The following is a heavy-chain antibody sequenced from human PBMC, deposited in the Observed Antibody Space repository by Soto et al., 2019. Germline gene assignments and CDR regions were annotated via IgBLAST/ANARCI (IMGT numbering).Heavy chain of an antibody. Sequence: ASVKVSCKASGYTFSSYYMNWVRQAPGQGLEWLGIINPSGGYTTYAQRFLGRVTMTSDTSTSTVHMELRSLRSDDTAVYYCARASGTYSLTDYWGQGTLVTVSS. CDR1: GYTFSSYY. CDR2: INPSGGYT. D-gene: IGHD1-26*01. J-gene: IGHJ4*02. CDR3: ARASGTYSLTDY. V-gene: IGHV1-46*01.